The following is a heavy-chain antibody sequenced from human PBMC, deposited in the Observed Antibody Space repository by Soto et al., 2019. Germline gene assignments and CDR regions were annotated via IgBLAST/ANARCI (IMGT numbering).Heavy chain of an antibody. CDR2: ISSNGGST. CDR3: ARCCRSTSCGACAFDI. J-gene: IGHJ3*02. CDR1: GFTFRSYA. V-gene: IGHV3-64*01. Sequence: EVQLVESGGGLVQPGGSLRLSCAASGFTFRSYAMHWGRQAPGKGLEYVSAISSNGGSTYYANSVKGRVTISRDNSSTTLYLQMGSLRGEDMAVYYCARCCRSTSCGACAFDIWGQGTMVTVSS. D-gene: IGHD2-2*01.